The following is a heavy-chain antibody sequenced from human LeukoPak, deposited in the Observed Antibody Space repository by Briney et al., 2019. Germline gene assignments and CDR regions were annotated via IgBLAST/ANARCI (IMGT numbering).Heavy chain of an antibody. CDR1: GYTFTGYY. Sequence: ASVKVSCKASGYTFTGYYIHWVRQAPEQGLQWMGWINANSGGTNYAQKFQGRVTLTRDTSISTAYMEPNKLRSDDTAVYYCARGASARYWGQGTLVTVSS. CDR2: INANSGGT. V-gene: IGHV1-2*02. CDR3: ARGASARY. J-gene: IGHJ4*02.